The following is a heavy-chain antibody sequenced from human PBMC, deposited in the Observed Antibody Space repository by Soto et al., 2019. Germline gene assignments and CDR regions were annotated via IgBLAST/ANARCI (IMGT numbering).Heavy chain of an antibody. CDR2: ISAYNGNT. D-gene: IGHD2-21*01. Sequence: ASVKVSCKASGYTFTSYGISWVRQAPGDGLEWMGWISAYNGNTNYAQKLQGRVTMTTDTSTSTVYMELRSVRSDDTAVYSWERDDLVNTHWFDPWGQGTLVTVSS. V-gene: IGHV1-18*01. CDR3: ERDDLVNTHWFDP. J-gene: IGHJ5*02. CDR1: GYTFTSYG.